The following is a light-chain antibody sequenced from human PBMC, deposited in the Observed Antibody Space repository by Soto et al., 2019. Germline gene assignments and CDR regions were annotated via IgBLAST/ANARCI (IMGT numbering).Light chain of an antibody. CDR2: GAS. V-gene: IGKV3-15*01. CDR1: ETVATN. J-gene: IGKJ1*01. CDR3: QQYTDWPLT. Sequence: EVVMTQSPATLSASPGERATLSCWASETVATNLAWYQQKPGQAPRLLISGASTRAAGISDRFRGSGSGTEFTLTISSLRSEDFAVYYCQQYTDWPLTFGQGTKVEVK.